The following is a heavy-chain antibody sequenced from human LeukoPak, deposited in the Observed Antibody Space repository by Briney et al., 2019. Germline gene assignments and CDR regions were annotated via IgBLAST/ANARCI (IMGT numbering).Heavy chain of an antibody. CDR2: IWYGGSNK. Sequence: PGRSLRLSCAASGFTFSSYGMHWVRQAPGKGLEWVAVIWYGGSNKYYADSVKGRFTISRDNSKNTLYLQMNSLRAEDTAVYYFGKETDWGGIDYWGQGTLVTVSS. D-gene: IGHD3/OR15-3a*01. CDR1: GFTFSSYG. V-gene: IGHV3-33*06. CDR3: GKETDWGGIDY. J-gene: IGHJ4*02.